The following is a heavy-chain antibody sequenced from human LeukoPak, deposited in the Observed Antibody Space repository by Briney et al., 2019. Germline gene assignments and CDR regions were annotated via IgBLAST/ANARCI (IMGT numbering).Heavy chain of an antibody. V-gene: IGHV1-18*01. CDR1: GYTFTSYG. D-gene: IGHD3-10*01. J-gene: IGHJ4*02. Sequence: PGASVKVSCKASGYTFTSYGISWVRQAPGQGLEWMGWISAYNGNTNYAQKLQGRVTMTTDTSTSTAYMELRSLRSDDTAVYYCARTVDYYGSGRRGYFDYWGQGTLVTVSS. CDR3: ARTVDYYGSGRRGYFDY. CDR2: ISAYNGNT.